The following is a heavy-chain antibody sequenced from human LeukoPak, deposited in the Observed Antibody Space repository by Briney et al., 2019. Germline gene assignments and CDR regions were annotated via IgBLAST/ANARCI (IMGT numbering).Heavy chain of an antibody. J-gene: IGHJ5*02. Sequence: GGSLRLSCAASGFTFSSYSMNWVRQAPGKGLEWVSSISSSSSYIYYADSVKGRFTISRDNAKNSLYLQMNSLRAEDTAVYYCARGEVGATGDHWGQGTLVTVSS. V-gene: IGHV3-21*01. CDR3: ARGEVGATGDH. CDR1: GFTFSSYS. D-gene: IGHD1-26*01. CDR2: ISSSSSYI.